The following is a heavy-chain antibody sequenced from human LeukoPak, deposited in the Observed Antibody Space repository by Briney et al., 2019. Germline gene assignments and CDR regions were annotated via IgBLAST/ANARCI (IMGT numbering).Heavy chain of an antibody. D-gene: IGHD6-6*01. J-gene: IGHJ6*03. V-gene: IGHV3-7*01. CDR1: GFTFSNYR. CDR3: AKVNAYSSSSGVGRHYYYMDV. CDR2: IKQDGSEK. Sequence: GGSLRLSCAASGFTFSNYRMNWVRRAPGKGLEWVANIKQDGSEKYYVDSVKGRFTISRDNSKNTLYLQMNSLRAEDTAVYYCAKVNAYSSSSGVGRHYYYMDVWGKGTTVTVSS.